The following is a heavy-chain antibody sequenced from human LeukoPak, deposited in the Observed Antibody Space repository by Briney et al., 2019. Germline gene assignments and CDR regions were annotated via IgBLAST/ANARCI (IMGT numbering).Heavy chain of an antibody. J-gene: IGHJ4*02. CDR1: GGSISSGGYS. CDR2: IYNNGST. V-gene: IGHV4-31*03. CDR3: ARHVWLQPFDY. D-gene: IGHD3-9*01. Sequence: PSETLSLTCTVSGGSISSGGYSWSWIRQHPGKGLEWIGYIYNNGSTYYNPSLKSRVTILVDTSKNRFSLKLSSVTAADTAVYYCARHVWLQPFDYWGQGTLVTVSS.